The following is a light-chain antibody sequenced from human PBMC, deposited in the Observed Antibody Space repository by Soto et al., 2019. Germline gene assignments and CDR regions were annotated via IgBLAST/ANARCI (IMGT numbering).Light chain of an antibody. Sequence: DIQMTQSPSSLSASVGDRVTITCRASQSISRNLNWYQHKPGKAPKLLIYAASSLQNGLPSRFSGSGSGTDFTLSISSMQLEDFATSYCQQSYTTVSITFGQGTRLEIK. J-gene: IGKJ5*01. CDR1: QSISRN. CDR3: QQSYTTVSIT. V-gene: IGKV1-39*01. CDR2: AAS.